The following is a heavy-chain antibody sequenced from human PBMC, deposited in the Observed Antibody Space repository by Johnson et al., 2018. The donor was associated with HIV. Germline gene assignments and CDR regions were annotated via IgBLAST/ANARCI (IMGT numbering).Heavy chain of an antibody. Sequence: VQLVESGGGLVKPGGSLRLSCAASGFTFSDYYMSWIRQAPGKGLEWVANIKQDGSERYYVDSVKGRFTISRDYAKNSLYLQMNSLRAEDTAVYYCARDKGTNFSGWYRESDAFDIWGQGTMVTVSS. V-gene: IGHV3-7*01. J-gene: IGHJ3*02. CDR2: IKQDGSER. D-gene: IGHD6-19*01. CDR3: ARDKGTNFSGWYRESDAFDI. CDR1: GFTFSDYY.